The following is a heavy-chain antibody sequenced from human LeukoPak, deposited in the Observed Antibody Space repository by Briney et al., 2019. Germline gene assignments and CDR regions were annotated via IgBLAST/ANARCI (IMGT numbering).Heavy chain of an antibody. J-gene: IGHJ4*02. V-gene: IGHV3-23*01. CDR1: GFTFSSYA. D-gene: IGHD5-12*01. CDR2: ISGSGGST. CDR3: TKSRISFSGQADH. Sequence: PGGSLRLSCAASGFTFSSYAMSWVRQAPGKGLEWVSAISGSGGSTYYADSVKGRFTISRDNSKNTLYLQMNSLRAEDTAVYYCTKSRISFSGQADHWGQGTLVTVSS.